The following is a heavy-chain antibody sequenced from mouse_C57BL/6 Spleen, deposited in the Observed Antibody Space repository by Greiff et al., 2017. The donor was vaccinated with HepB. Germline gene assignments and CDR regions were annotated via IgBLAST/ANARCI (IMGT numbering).Heavy chain of an antibody. J-gene: IGHJ3*01. CDR1: GYTFTSYW. CDR3: AGGTMSDGVLFAY. D-gene: IGHD1-1*02. CDR2: IDPSDSYT. Sequence: VQLQQSGAELVMPGASVKLSCKASGYTFTSYWMHWVKQRPGQGLEWIGEIDPSDSYTNYNQKFKGKSTLTVDKSSSTASMHLSSLTSEDSAVYYCAGGTMSDGVLFAYWGQVTLVTVSA. V-gene: IGHV1-69*01.